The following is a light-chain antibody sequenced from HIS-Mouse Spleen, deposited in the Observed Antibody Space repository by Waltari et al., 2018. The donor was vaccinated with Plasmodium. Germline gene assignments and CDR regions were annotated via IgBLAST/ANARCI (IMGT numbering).Light chain of an antibody. J-gene: IGLJ3*02. CDR1: SSNIGSNN. CDR2: SNN. Sequence: QSVLTQPPSASGTPGQRVTISCSGSSSNIGSNNVNWYQQLPGTAPKLLIYSNNQRPPGVPDRFSGSKSGTSASLAISGLQSEDEADYYCAAWDDSLNGVFGGGTKLTVL. CDR3: AAWDDSLNGV. V-gene: IGLV1-44*01.